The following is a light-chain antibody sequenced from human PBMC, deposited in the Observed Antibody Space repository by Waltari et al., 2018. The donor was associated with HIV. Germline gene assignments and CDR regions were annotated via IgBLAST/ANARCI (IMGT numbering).Light chain of an antibody. Sequence: QSVLTQPPSVSGAPGQRVTTSCTGSSSNIAAGYDVHWYQQVPGTAPKLLIYGNNNRPSGVPDRFSASKSGASPSLAITGLQAEDEADYYCQSYDSSLTGSVFGGGTKLTVL. CDR2: GNN. CDR1: SSNIAAGYD. CDR3: QSYDSSLTGSV. V-gene: IGLV1-40*01. J-gene: IGLJ2*01.